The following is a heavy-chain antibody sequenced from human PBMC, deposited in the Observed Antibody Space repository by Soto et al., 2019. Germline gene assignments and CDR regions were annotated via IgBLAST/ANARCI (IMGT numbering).Heavy chain of an antibody. CDR3: ARTSSSAFYFYCLDV. Sequence: QVQLVQSGTEVKMPGASVKVSCKASGYTFTSDGFSWVRQAPGQELEWMGWISAYNGVTNYEQNCQDRLSMTTDTSTSTVYMERRSLRSDDTAVYYCARTSSSAFYFYCLDVWGHGTSVTVSS. D-gene: IGHD6-19*01. V-gene: IGHV1-18*01. CDR1: GYTFTSDG. J-gene: IGHJ6*02. CDR2: ISAYNGVT.